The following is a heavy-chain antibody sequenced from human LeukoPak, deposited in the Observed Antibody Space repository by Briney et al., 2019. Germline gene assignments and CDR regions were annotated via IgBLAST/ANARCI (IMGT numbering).Heavy chain of an antibody. D-gene: IGHD2/OR15-2a*01. CDR1: GGSISSYY. CDR2: ISDTGSI. V-gene: IGHV4-59*08. Sequence: SETLSLTCAVSGGSISSYYWSWIRQPPGKGLEWIAYISDTGSINYNPSLKSRVTISLDTSKNQFSLKLSSVTAADTAVYYCAGHHPRNTVDFWGQGTLVTVSS. J-gene: IGHJ4*02. CDR3: AGHHPRNTVDF.